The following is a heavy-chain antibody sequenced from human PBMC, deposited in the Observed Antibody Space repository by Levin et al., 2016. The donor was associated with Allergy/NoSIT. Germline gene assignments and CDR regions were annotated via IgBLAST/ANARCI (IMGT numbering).Heavy chain of an antibody. CDR2: ISQSGSI. CDR3: ASERRNDTPRIAVTLLGRAYSYYYMDV. V-gene: IGHV4-4*02. J-gene: IGHJ6*03. CDR1: GGSINSSNW. Sequence: SETLSLTCAVSGGSINSSNWWSWVRQPPGKTLEWIGEISQSGSINYNPSLNSRVTMSVDKSKNQFSLKLTSVIAADTAVYYCASERRNDTPRIAVTLLGRAYSYYYMDVWGKGTTVTVSS. D-gene: IGHD6-19*01.